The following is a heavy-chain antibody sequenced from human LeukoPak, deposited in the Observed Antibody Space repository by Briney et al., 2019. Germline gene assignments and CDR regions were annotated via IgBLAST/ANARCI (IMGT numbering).Heavy chain of an antibody. V-gene: IGHV4-34*01. CDR3: ARAIFGVVDLDY. CDR2: INHSGST. D-gene: IGHD3-3*01. CDR1: GGSFRGYY. Sequence: PSETLSLTCAVYGGSFRGYYWSWIRQPPGKGLEWIGEINHSGSTNYNPSLKSRVTISVDTSKNQFSLKLSSVTAADTAVYYCARAIFGVVDLDYWGQGTLVTVSS. J-gene: IGHJ4*02.